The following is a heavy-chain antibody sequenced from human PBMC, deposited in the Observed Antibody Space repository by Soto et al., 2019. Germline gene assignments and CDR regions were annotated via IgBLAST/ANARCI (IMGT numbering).Heavy chain of an antibody. CDR3: AREGPIREADYAYYFDY. Sequence: QVQLVQSGAEVKKPGASVKVSCKASGYTFTSYGISWVRQAPGQGREWMGWISAYNGNTNYAQKLQGRVTMTTDKSTSTASMELRSLRSDDTAVYYCAREGPIREADYAYYFDYWGQGTLVTVSS. J-gene: IGHJ4*02. CDR2: ISAYNGNT. CDR1: GYTFTSYG. V-gene: IGHV1-18*04. D-gene: IGHD4-17*01.